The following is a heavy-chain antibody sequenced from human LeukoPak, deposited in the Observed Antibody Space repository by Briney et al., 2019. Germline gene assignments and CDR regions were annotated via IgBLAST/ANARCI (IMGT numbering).Heavy chain of an antibody. CDR1: GFTFSSYW. V-gene: IGHV3-74*01. CDR2: IKSDGSNI. CDR3: ISEVGKGSH. Sequence: PGGSLRLSCAASGFTFSSYWMNWARQAPGKGLVWVSNIKSDGSNINYAGSVKGRFTISRDNAKNTLYLQMNSLRAEDAAVYYCISEVGKGSHWGQGTLVTVSS. J-gene: IGHJ4*02. D-gene: IGHD1-26*01.